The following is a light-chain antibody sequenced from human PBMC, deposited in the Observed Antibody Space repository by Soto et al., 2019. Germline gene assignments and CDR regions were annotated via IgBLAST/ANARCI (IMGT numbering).Light chain of an antibody. Sequence: EIVMTQSPATLSVSPGERATLSCRASKSVSSNLAWYQQKPGQAPRLLIYGASTRATGIPARFSGSGYGTEFTLTISSLQSEDFAVYYCQQYNNWTFGQGTKVEI. CDR3: QQYNNWT. CDR2: GAS. V-gene: IGKV3-15*01. CDR1: KSVSSN. J-gene: IGKJ1*01.